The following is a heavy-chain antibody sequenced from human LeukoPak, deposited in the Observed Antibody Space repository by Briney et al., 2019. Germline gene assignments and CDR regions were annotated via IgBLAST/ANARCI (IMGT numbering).Heavy chain of an antibody. CDR2: ISGSGGST. J-gene: IGHJ4*02. CDR1: GFTFSSYA. Sequence: GGSLRLSCAASGFTFSSYAMSWVRQAPGKGLEWVSAISGSGGSTYYADSVKGRFTISRDNSKNTLYLQMNSLRAEDTAVYYCAKDRPIAVAGTAGNDSWGQGTLVTVSS. D-gene: IGHD6-19*01. V-gene: IGHV3-23*01. CDR3: AKDRPIAVAGTAGNDS.